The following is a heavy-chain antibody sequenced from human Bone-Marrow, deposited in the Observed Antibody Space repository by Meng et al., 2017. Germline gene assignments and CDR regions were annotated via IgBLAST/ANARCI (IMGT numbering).Heavy chain of an antibody. CDR3: ATDHRYIGP. CDR2: FDPEDGET. Sequence: ASVKVSCKVSGYTHTELSMHWVRQAPGKGLEWMGGFDPEDGETIYGQKFQGRVSMTEDTSTDTAYMALSSLGSEGTTVYYCATDHRYIGPWGQGTLVTVSS. J-gene: IGHJ4*02. V-gene: IGHV1-24*01. CDR1: GYTHTELS. D-gene: IGHD3-9*01.